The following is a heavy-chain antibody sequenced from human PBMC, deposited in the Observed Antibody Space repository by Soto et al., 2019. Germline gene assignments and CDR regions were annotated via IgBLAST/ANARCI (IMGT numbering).Heavy chain of an antibody. CDR1: GLTFSNYG. CDR2: TWSEGSNK. D-gene: IGHD3-10*01. V-gene: IGHV3-33*01. Sequence: QVQLVESGGGVVQPGRSLRLSCAASGLTFSNYGMHWVRQAPGKGLEWVAVTWSEGSNKYYADPVKGRFTISRDNAKNTLYLQMNSLRADDTAVYYCAIGGFTFDTWGQGTLVTVSS. CDR3: AIGGFTFDT. J-gene: IGHJ4*02.